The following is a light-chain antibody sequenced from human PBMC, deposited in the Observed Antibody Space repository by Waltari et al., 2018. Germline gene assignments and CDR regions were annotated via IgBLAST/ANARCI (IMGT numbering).Light chain of an antibody. CDR2: DVS. CDR1: SSDIGAYNY. J-gene: IGLJ1*01. CDR3: SSYTSSSTRV. V-gene: IGLV2-14*03. Sequence: QSALTQPASVSGSPGQSIAISCTGTSSDIGAYNYVSWSQQHPGKAPKLMIYDVSTRPSGVSNRFSGSKSGDTASLTISGLQAEDEADYYCSSYTSSSTRVFGTGTKVTVL.